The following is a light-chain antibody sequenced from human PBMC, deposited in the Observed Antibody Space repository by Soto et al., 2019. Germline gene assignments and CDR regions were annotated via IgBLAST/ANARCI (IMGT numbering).Light chain of an antibody. V-gene: IGKV3D-15*01. Sequence: IVMTQSPGTQSLSPEERGTLSCRASQSVSSYLAWYQQKPGQAPRLLIYGASTRATGIPARFSGSGFGTDFTLPISSLQSEDFAVYYCQQYNNWPLTFGGGTKVDI. J-gene: IGKJ4*01. CDR1: QSVSSY. CDR2: GAS. CDR3: QQYNNWPLT.